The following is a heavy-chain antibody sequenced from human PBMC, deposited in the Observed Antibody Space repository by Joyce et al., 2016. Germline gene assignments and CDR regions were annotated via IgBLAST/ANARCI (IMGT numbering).Heavy chain of an antibody. V-gene: IGHV5-10-1*03. J-gene: IGHJ6*02. CDR1: GYTFTKYW. CDR2: IDPSDSYT. CDR3: SRRKAPVECRGRYSGMDV. Sequence: EVQLVQSGAEVNKPGESLRISCQGSGYTFTKYWIDWVRQMPGKGLEWMGRIDPSDSYTNYSPSFHGYVTMSADKSISTAYRQGSSLRASDSAMYYCSRRKAPVECRGRYSGMDVWGQGTTVIVSS. D-gene: IGHD3-3*01.